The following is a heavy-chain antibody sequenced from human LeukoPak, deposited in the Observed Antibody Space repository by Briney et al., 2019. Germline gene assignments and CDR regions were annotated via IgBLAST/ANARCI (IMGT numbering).Heavy chain of an antibody. CDR3: ARLSRIVIPAAFSY. V-gene: IGHV4-39*01. J-gene: IGHJ4*02. CDR1: GGSISSSLYY. D-gene: IGHD2-2*01. CDR2: MYYSGST. Sequence: WETLSLTCTVSGGSISSSLYYWGWIRQPPGKGLEWIGSMYYSGSTHYNPSLQSRVTISVDTSKNQLSLKLSSVTAADTAVYYCARLSRIVIPAAFSYWGQGTLVTVSS.